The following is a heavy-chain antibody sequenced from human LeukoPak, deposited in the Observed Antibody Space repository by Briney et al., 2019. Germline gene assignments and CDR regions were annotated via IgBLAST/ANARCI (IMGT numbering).Heavy chain of an antibody. V-gene: IGHV3-9*01. CDR1: GFTFDDYA. J-gene: IGHJ4*02. Sequence: GRSLRLSCAASGFTFDDYAMHWVRQAPGKGLEWVSGISWNSGSIGYADSVQGRFTISRDNAKNSLYLQMNSLRAEDTALYYWAKDTGAFLGELPRAFDYWGQGTLVTVSS. CDR3: AKDTGAFLGELPRAFDY. CDR2: ISWNSGSI. D-gene: IGHD3-16*01.